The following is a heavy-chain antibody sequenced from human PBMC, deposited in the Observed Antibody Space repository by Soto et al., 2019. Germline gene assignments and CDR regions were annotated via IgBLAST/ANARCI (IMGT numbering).Heavy chain of an antibody. CDR1: GGRFGSCA. D-gene: IGHD7-27*01. V-gene: IGHV1-69*06. CDR3: ARGLGQPNWFDP. J-gene: IGHJ5*02. Sequence: GAPVKRCWEACGGRFGSCAISWVRQAPGQGLEWMGGIMPIFGTANYAQKFQGRVTITADKSTSTAYMELSSLRSEDTAVYYCARGLGQPNWFDPWGQGTLVTV. CDR2: IMPIFGTA.